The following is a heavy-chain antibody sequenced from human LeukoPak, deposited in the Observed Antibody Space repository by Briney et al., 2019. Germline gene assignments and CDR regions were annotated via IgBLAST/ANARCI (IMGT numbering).Heavy chain of an antibody. Sequence: SETLSLTCTVPGGSISSGGYYWSWIRQHPGKGLEWIGYIYYSGSTYYNPSLKSRVTISVDTSKNQFSLKLSSVTAADTAVYYCARDQIQQIAGFDPWGQGTLVTVSS. V-gene: IGHV4-31*03. D-gene: IGHD5-18*01. CDR1: GGSISSGGYY. CDR3: ARDQIQQIAGFDP. J-gene: IGHJ5*02. CDR2: IYYSGST.